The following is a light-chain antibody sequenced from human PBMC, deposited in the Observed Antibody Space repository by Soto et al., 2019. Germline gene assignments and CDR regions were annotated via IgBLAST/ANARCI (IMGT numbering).Light chain of an antibody. V-gene: IGKV1-27*01. CDR2: AAS. Sequence: DIQMTQSPSSLSASVGDRVTITCRASQGISNXXXWYQQKPGKVPKLLIYAASTLQXGVPSRXSXXXSXXXXXXTISSLQPEDVATYYCQKYNSAPRTFGGGTKVEIK. CDR3: QKYNSAPRT. CDR1: QGISNX. J-gene: IGKJ4*01.